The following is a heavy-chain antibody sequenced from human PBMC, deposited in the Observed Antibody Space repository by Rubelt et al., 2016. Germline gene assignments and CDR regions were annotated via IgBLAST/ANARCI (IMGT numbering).Heavy chain of an antibody. CDR1: GGSISSSSYY. V-gene: IGHV4-39*07. J-gene: IGHJ6*02. CDR2: IYYSGST. D-gene: IGHD6-19*01. CDR3: ASPTSGWSQESSGGMDV. Sequence: QLQLQESGPGLVKPSETLSLTCTVSGGSISSSSYYWGWIRQPPGKGLEWIGSIYYSGSTYYNPSLKSRVTISVDTSKTQLSLKRSSVTAADTAVYYCASPTSGWSQESSGGMDVWGQGTTVTVSS.